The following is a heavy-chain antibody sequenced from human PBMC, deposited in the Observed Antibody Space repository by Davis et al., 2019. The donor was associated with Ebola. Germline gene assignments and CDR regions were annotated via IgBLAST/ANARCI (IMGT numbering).Heavy chain of an antibody. V-gene: IGHV3-33*07. J-gene: IGHJ5*02. CDR1: GFTFSRYG. CDR2: IWHDGSNT. Sequence: GSLRLSCAASGFTFSRYGMYWVRQAPGKGLEWVAVIWHDGSNTYYADSVKGRFTISRDNSKNTLYLQMNSLRAEDTAVYYCSVVGSGSYYAGTWGQGTLVTVSS. CDR3: SVVGSGSYYAGT. D-gene: IGHD1-26*01.